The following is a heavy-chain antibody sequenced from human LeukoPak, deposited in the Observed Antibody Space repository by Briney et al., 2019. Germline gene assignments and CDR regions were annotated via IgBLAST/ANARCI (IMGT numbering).Heavy chain of an antibody. Sequence: PGRSLRLSCAASGFTFSSYGMHWVRQAPGKGLEWVAVISYDGSNKYYADSVKGRFTISRDNSKNTLYLQMNSLRAEDTAVYYCAEDRGYRAAAGRALDYWGQGTLVTVSS. J-gene: IGHJ4*02. D-gene: IGHD6-13*01. CDR1: GFTFSSYG. V-gene: IGHV3-30*18. CDR2: ISYDGSNK. CDR3: AEDRGYRAAAGRALDY.